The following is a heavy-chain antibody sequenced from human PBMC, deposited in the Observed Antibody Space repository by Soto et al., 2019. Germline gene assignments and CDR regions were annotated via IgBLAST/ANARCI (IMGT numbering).Heavy chain of an antibody. CDR2: IYHSGST. J-gene: IGHJ4*02. CDR1: GGSISSSNW. D-gene: IGHD2-15*01. CDR3: ARSQRAKGYSPVN. Sequence: QVQLQESGPGLVKPSGTLSLTCAVSGGSISSSNWWSWVRQPPGKGLEWIGEIYHSGSTNYNPSLKRRVTISVDKSTNPFSLRLSSVTAADTAVYYCARSQRAKGYSPVNWGQGTLVTVSS. V-gene: IGHV4-4*02.